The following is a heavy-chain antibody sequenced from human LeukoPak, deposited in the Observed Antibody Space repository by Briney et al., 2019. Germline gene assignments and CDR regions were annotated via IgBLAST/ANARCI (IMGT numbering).Heavy chain of an antibody. J-gene: IGHJ5*02. V-gene: IGHV4-28*03. CDR2: IYYSGST. CDR3: ARGPLKDSGWYEGNWFDP. D-gene: IGHD6-19*01. Sequence: SDTLSLTCAVSGYSISSSNWWGWIRQPPGKGLEWIGYIYYSGSTYYNPSLKSRVTMSVDTSKNQFSLKLSSVTAVDTAVYYCARGPLKDSGWYEGNWFDPWGQGTLVTVSS. CDR1: GYSISSSNW.